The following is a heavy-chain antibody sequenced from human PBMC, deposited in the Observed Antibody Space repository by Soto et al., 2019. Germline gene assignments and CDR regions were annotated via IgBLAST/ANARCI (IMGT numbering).Heavy chain of an antibody. D-gene: IGHD3-3*01. V-gene: IGHV1-18*01. CDR3: ARSSRDYDFWSGYYTSTVDY. CDR1: GYTFFTYD. J-gene: IGHJ4*02. CDR2: ISTYSGDT. Sequence: AASVKVSCKASGYTFFTYDISWVRQAPGQGLEWMGWISTYSGDTKYAQKFQGRVTMTTDTSTTTAYLELRSLRSDDTAVYYCARSSRDYDFWSGYYTSTVDYWGQGTLVTVSS.